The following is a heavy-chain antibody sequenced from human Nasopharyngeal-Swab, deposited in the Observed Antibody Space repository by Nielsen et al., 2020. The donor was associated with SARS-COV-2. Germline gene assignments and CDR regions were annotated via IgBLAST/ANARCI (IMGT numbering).Heavy chain of an antibody. D-gene: IGHD5-18*01. CDR3: TRVPRVGGYSYGYDY. V-gene: IGHV1-2*06. CDR2: INPNSGGT. CDR1: GYTFSDYY. Sequence: ASVKVSCKASGYTFSDYYMSWVRQAPGKGLEWMGRINPNSGGTNYAQKFQGRVTLTRDTSISTGYMELSTLRSDDTAVYYCTRVPRVGGYSYGYDYWGQGSLVTVSS. J-gene: IGHJ4*02.